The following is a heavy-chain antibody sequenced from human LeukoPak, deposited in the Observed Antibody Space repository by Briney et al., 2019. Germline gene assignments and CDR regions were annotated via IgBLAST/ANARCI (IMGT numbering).Heavy chain of an antibody. J-gene: IGHJ6*04. V-gene: IGHV3-48*03. Sequence: GGSLRLSCAASGFTFSSYEMNWVRQAPGKGLEWVSYISSSGSTIYYANSVKGRFTISRDNAKNSLYLQMNSLRAEDTGVYYCAELGITRIGGVWGKGTMVTISS. CDR2: ISSSGSTI. CDR3: AELGITRIGGV. CDR1: GFTFSSYE. D-gene: IGHD3-10*02.